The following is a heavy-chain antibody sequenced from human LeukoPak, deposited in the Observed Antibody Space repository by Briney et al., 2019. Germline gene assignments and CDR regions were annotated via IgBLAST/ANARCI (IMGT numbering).Heavy chain of an antibody. D-gene: IGHD3-9*01. CDR3: ARGYYDILTGYYNGFDY. CDR2: ISAYNGNT. Sequence: ASVKVSCKASGYTFTSYGISWVRQAPGQGLEWMGWISAYNGNTNYAQKLQGRVTMTTDTSTSTAYMKLRSLRSDDTAVYYCARGYYDILTGYYNGFDYWGQGTLVTVSS. V-gene: IGHV1-18*01. J-gene: IGHJ4*02. CDR1: GYTFTSYG.